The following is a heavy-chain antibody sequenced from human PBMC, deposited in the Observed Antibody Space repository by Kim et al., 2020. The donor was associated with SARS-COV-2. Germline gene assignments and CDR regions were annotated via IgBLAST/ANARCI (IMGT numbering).Heavy chain of an antibody. CDR2: MSGDASTT. D-gene: IGHD1-1*01. V-gene: IGHV3-74*01. J-gene: IGHJ6*02. CDR1: GFTFRSYW. CDR3: ARGMFRNGLDV. Sequence: GGSLRLSCAASGFTFRSYWINWVRQAPGKGLVWVSRMSGDASTTNYADSVKGRFTMSRDNAENTVYLQMNSLRGEDTAVYYCARGMFRNGLDVWGQGTTVTVSS.